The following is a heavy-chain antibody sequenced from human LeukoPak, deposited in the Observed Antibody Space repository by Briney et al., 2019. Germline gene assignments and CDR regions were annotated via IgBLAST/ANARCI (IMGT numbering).Heavy chain of an antibody. D-gene: IGHD3-22*01. Sequence: GGSLRLSCAASGFTFSSYAMSWVRQAPGKGLEWVSAISGSGGSTYYADSVKGRFTISRDNSKNTLYLQMNSLRAEDTAVYYCAKDLWYYDSSGYSPFDCWGQGTLVTVSS. CDR3: AKDLWYYDSSGYSPFDC. J-gene: IGHJ4*02. V-gene: IGHV3-23*01. CDR1: GFTFSSYA. CDR2: ISGSGGST.